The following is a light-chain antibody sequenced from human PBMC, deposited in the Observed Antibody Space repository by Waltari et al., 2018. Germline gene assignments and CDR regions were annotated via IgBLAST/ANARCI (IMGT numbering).Light chain of an antibody. J-gene: IGKJ1*01. CDR1: QSVSSSY. V-gene: IGKV3-20*01. Sequence: IVLTQSPGTLSLSPGERATLSCRASQSVSSSYLAWYQQKHGQAPRVLIPGAANRATGIPDRFSGSGSGTDFTLTISRLEPEDFAVYYCQQYGSSPWTFGQGTKVEIK. CDR3: QQYGSSPWT. CDR2: GAA.